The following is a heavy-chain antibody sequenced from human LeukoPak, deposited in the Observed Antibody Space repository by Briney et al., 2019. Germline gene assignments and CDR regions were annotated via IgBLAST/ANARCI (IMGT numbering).Heavy chain of an antibody. CDR3: ATEGPRLNFDF. Sequence: PGGSLRLSCAASGFSFSTYSMNWVRQAPGKGLEWVSYLSSSSSTIYYADSVKGRFTISRDNAKSSLFLQLNTLRADDTAVYYCATEGPRLNFDFWGQGTLVTVSS. D-gene: IGHD3-16*01. J-gene: IGHJ4*02. CDR2: LSSSSSTI. CDR1: GFSFSTYS. V-gene: IGHV3-48*01.